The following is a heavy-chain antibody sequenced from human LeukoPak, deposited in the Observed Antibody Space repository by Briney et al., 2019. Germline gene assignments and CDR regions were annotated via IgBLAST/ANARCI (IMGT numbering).Heavy chain of an antibody. J-gene: IGHJ4*02. Sequence: GGSLRLSCAASGFSFDDYGMSWVRQAPGKGLEWVSGINWNGGSTGYADSVKGRFTISRDNAKNSLYLQMNSLRAEDTALYYCARVGGYSSSSENXYWGQGTLVTVSS. D-gene: IGHD6-6*01. CDR3: ARVGGYSSSSENXY. CDR1: GFSFDDYG. CDR2: INWNGGST. V-gene: IGHV3-20*04.